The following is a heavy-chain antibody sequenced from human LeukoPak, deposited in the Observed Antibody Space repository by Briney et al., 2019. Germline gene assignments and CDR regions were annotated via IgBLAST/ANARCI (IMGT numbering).Heavy chain of an antibody. Sequence: AGGSLRLSCAASGFTVSSNYMSWVRQAPGTGLEWVSIIYSGGNYYADSVKGRFTVSRDNAKNMVYLQMNSLRAEDTAVYYCAKKTSYCGGDCYPYYFDHWGQGTLVTVSS. V-gene: IGHV3-66*01. CDR3: AKKTSYCGGDCYPYYFDH. CDR1: GFTVSSNY. J-gene: IGHJ4*02. CDR2: IYSGGN. D-gene: IGHD2-21*02.